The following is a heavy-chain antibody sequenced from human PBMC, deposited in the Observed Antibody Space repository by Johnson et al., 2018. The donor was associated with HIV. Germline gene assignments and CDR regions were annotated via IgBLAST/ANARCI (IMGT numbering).Heavy chain of an antibody. D-gene: IGHD4-17*01. CDR1: GFTFSSYA. J-gene: IGHJ3*02. CDR3: ARSVDYGDSLCAFDI. CDR2: ISYDGSNK. V-gene: IGHV3-30*04. Sequence: VQLVESGGGVVQPERSLRLSCAASGFTFSSYAMHWVRQAPGKGLEWVAVISYDGSNKYYADSVKGRFTISRDNSKNTLYLQMNSLSAEDTAVYYCARSVDYGDSLCAFDIWGQGTMVTVSS.